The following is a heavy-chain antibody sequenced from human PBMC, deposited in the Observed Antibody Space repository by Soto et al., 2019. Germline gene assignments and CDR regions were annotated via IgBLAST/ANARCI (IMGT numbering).Heavy chain of an antibody. J-gene: IGHJ4*02. D-gene: IGHD6-19*01. CDR3: TREDSRIIPAVADF. CDR1: GFTFTNYG. CDR2: VSKSDYT. Sequence: GGSLRLSCAVSGFTFTNYGINWVRQAPGKGLEWVSSVSKSDYTYYSESVKGRFTISRDNARNSVSLQMDNLRAEDTAVYYCTREDSRIIPAVADFWGQGTPGTVSS. V-gene: IGHV3-21*01.